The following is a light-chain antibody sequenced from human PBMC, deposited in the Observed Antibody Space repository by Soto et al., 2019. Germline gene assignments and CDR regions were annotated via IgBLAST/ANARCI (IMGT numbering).Light chain of an antibody. CDR2: EVS. J-gene: IGLJ2*01. V-gene: IGLV2-8*01. Sequence: QSALTQSPSASGIRGQSVTISCSGTGSDVGAYNYLSWYQHHPGKAPKLIIYEVSKRPSGVPDRFSGSKSGTTASLTVSGLQAEDEAVYYCGSFVGGTTLIFGGGTQLTVL. CDR1: GSDVGAYNY. CDR3: GSFVGGTTLI.